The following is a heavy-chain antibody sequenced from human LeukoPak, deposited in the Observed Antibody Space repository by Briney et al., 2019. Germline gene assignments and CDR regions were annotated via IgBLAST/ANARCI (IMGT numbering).Heavy chain of an antibody. CDR3: AKDQTFRGSGHYTYFDY. D-gene: IGHD2-15*01. CDR1: GLAFSRYA. Sequence: GGSLRLSWAASGLAFSRYAMSWVRRPRTRALEWVSALGVSVFGNASSKYYADSVKGRFTISRANSKNTLYLQMNSLRAEDTAVYYCAKDQTFRGSGHYTYFDYWGQGALVTVSS. J-gene: IGHJ4*02. V-gene: IGHV3-23*01. CDR2: LGVSVFGNASSK.